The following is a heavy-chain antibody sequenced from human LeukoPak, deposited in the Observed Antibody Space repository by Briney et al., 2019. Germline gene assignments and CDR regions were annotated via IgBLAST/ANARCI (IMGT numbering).Heavy chain of an antibody. J-gene: IGHJ4*02. V-gene: IGHV3-23*01. Sequence: GGSLRLSCAGSGFTFSNYALSWVRQAPGQGLEWVSTISDSGDFTFYADAVKGRFTISRDNSENTLYLQMYSLRAEDTAIYYCARAPPYTKYFDYWGRGTLLTVSS. CDR3: ARAPPYTKYFDY. CDR1: GFTFSNYA. D-gene: IGHD1-1*01. CDR2: ISDSGDFT.